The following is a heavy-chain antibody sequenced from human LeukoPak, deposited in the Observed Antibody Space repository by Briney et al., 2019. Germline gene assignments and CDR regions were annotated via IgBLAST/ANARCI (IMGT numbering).Heavy chain of an antibody. CDR1: GASISSGRNY. CDR3: ARHLSGSAMMHYFDS. CDR2: ICYNGNS. D-gene: IGHD5-18*01. V-gene: IGHV4-39*01. J-gene: IGHJ4*02. Sequence: PSETLSLTCNVSGASISSGRNYWGWIRQSPGKGLEWIGSICYNGNSYYNPSLKSRVSISVDTSKNHISLEVSSLTAADAALYFCARHLSGSAMMHYFDSWGQGTLVTVSS.